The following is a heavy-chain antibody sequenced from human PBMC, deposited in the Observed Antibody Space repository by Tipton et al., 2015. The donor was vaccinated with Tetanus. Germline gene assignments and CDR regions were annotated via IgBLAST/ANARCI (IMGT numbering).Heavy chain of an antibody. Sequence: SLRLSCEVSGFSFSNYKMNWVRQGPGRGLEWVSSISSTSRYINYADSVKGRFTMSRDNSKNTLYLQMNSLRVEDTAVYYCARDGITMTSYYYYGMDVWGQGTTVTVSS. J-gene: IGHJ6*02. V-gene: IGHV3-21*01. CDR3: ARDGITMTSYYYYGMDV. CDR2: ISSTSRYI. CDR1: GFSFSNYK. D-gene: IGHD3-22*01.